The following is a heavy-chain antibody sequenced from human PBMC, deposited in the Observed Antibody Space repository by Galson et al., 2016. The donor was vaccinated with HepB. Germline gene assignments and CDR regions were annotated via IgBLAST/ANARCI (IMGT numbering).Heavy chain of an antibody. Sequence: SLRLSCAVSGFTFSSYGIHWVRQAPGKGLEWVAVISYDGSNKYYADSVKGRFTISRDNSKNTLYLQMNCLRAEDTAMYYCAKSPHSSGWGHVDPWGQGTLVIVSS. J-gene: IGHJ5*02. D-gene: IGHD6-19*01. CDR1: GFTFSSYG. V-gene: IGHV3-30*18. CDR3: AKSPHSSGWGHVDP. CDR2: ISYDGSNK.